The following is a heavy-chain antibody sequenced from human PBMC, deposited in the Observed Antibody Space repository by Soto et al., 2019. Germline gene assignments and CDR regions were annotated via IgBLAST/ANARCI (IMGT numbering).Heavy chain of an antibody. J-gene: IGHJ6*02. D-gene: IGHD6-19*01. Sequence: ASVKVSCKASGYTFTSYGISWVRQAPGQGLEWMGWISAYNGNTNYAQKLQGRVTMTTDTSTSTAYMELRSLRSDDTAVYYCARDTTGAVAGLNSYYYYGMDVWGQGTTVTVSS. CDR2: ISAYNGNT. V-gene: IGHV1-18*01. CDR3: ARDTTGAVAGLNSYYYYGMDV. CDR1: GYTFTSYG.